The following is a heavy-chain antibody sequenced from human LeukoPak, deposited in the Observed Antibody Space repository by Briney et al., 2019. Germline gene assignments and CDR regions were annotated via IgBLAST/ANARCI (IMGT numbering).Heavy chain of an antibody. D-gene: IGHD1-26*01. CDR2: SRNKVNNYTP. V-gene: IGHV3-72*01. CDR1: GFTVSSNY. CDR3: AKSSGTYQNYAYCGMDV. J-gene: IGHJ6*02. Sequence: PGGSLRLSCAASGFTVSSNYTTWVRQAPGKGLEWVGRSRNKVNNYTPEYDASVKGRFIISRDDSTDTLYLQMNSLKPEDTAVYYCAKSSGTYQNYAYCGMDVWGQGTTVTVSS.